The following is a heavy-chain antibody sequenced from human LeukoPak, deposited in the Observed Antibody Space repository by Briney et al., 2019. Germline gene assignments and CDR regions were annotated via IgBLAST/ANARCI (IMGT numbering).Heavy chain of an antibody. CDR1: GGSVSSGSYY. V-gene: IGHV4-61*01. D-gene: IGHD4-23*01. J-gene: IGHJ4*02. Sequence: SETLSLTCTVSGGSVSSGSYYWSWIRQPPGKGLEWIGYMYYSGSTNYNPSLKSRVTISVDTSKNQFSLKLSSVTAADTAVYYCATSPQYGGYLGQGTLVTVSS. CDR2: MYYSGST. CDR3: ATSPQYGGY.